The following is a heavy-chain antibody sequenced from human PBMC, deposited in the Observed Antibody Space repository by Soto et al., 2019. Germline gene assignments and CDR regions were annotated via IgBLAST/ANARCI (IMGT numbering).Heavy chain of an antibody. CDR1: GLTFSSYA. J-gene: IGHJ4*02. CDR3: AKDRERGFGELWPDYFDF. V-gene: IGHV3-23*01. Sequence: EVQLSESGGGLVQPGGSLRLSCAASGLTFSSYAMSWVRQAPGKGLAWVASISGSGGSTEYADSVKGRFTISRDNSKNTLYLQMNRLRDEDTAVYYCAKDRERGFGELWPDYFDFGGQGTLVTVSS. D-gene: IGHD3-16*01. CDR2: ISGSGGST.